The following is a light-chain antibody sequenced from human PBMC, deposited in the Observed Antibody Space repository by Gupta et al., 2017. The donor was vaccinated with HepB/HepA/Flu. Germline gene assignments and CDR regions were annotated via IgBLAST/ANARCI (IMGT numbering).Light chain of an antibody. J-gene: IGLJ2*01. V-gene: IGLV3-1*01. Sequence: SSALTHPPSVSVSPGPPASLTCSGDKLGDKYACWYQQKPGQYRVLVIYKDSKRASGIPERFSGSTSGTTATLTIGGTQALDEDDYYYQAWDSSTVVFGGGTKLTVL. CDR2: KDS. CDR1: KLGDKY. CDR3: QAWDSSTVV.